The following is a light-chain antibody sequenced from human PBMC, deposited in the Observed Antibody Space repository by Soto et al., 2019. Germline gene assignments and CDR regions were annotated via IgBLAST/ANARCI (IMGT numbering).Light chain of an antibody. V-gene: IGLV2-14*01. CDR3: RSYTSSSTYV. J-gene: IGLJ1*01. Sequence: QSALTQAASVSGSPGQSITISCTGTISDVGGYNYVSWYQQHPGKAPKLMIYEVSNRPSGVSNRFSGSKSGNTASLTISGLQAEDEADYYCRSYTSSSTYVFGTGTKVTVL. CDR2: EVS. CDR1: ISDVGGYNY.